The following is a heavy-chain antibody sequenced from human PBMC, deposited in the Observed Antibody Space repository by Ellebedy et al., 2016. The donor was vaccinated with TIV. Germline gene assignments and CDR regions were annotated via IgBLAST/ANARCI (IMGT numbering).Heavy chain of an antibody. J-gene: IGHJ4*02. CDR1: GGSITTYF. D-gene: IGHD2-2*01. V-gene: IGHV4-59*08. CDR2: IHYSGST. CDR3: ARQGTSCRVTSCFAG. Sequence: MPSETLSLTCTVSGGSITTYFWSWIRQPPGKGLEWIGYIHYSGSTNSNPSLKSRVTISVDTSKNHFSLKLSSVTAADTAVYFCARQGTSCRVTSCFAGWGQGTLVTVSS.